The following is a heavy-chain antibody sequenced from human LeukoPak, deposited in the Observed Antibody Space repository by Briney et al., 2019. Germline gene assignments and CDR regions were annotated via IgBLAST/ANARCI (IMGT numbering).Heavy chain of an antibody. V-gene: IGHV3-74*01. J-gene: IGHJ4*02. Sequence: GGSLRLSCAGSGFSFSSYWMHWVRQTPDKGLVWVSRINSDGTHRTYADSVKGRFTISRDNANKTLYLQMDSLGAGDTGIYYCARGVDFDYWGQGTQVTVSS. CDR1: GFSFSSYW. D-gene: IGHD3-16*01. CDR2: INSDGTHR. CDR3: ARGVDFDY.